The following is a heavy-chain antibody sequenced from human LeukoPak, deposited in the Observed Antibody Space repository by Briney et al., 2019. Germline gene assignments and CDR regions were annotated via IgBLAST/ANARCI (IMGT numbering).Heavy chain of an antibody. CDR2: INPNSGGT. D-gene: IGHD6-19*01. CDR1: GYTFTGYY. V-gene: IGHV1-2*02. Sequence: ASVKVSCQASGYTFTGYYMHWVRQAPGQGLEWMGWINPNSGGTNYAQKFQGRVTMTRDTSISTAYMELSRLRSDDTAVYYCARDEAGCSGWYYYWGQGTLVTVSS. J-gene: IGHJ4*02. CDR3: ARDEAGCSGWYYY.